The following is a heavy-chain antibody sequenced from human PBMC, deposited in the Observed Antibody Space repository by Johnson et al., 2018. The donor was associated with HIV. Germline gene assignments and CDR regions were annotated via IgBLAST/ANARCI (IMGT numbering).Heavy chain of an antibody. CDR1: GFTFSRYG. J-gene: IGHJ3*02. CDR3: ARAADSGGLWFGEEKAFDI. V-gene: IGHV3-30*02. CDR2: IRYDGSNK. D-gene: IGHD3-10*01. Sequence: QVQLVESGGGVVQPGGSLRLSCAASGFTFSRYGMPWVRQAPGKGLEWVAFIRYDGSNKYYAAPVKGRFTISSDNSKDTLYLQRNSLGAKDTAWYYWARAADSGGLWFGEEKAFDIWGQGTMVTVSS.